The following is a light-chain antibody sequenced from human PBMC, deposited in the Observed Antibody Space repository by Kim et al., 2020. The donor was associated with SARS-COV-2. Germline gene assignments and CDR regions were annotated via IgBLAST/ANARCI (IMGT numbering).Light chain of an antibody. CDR3: QHYIRFPYT. CDR1: QIIETY. V-gene: IGKV1-5*01. Sequence: DIQMTQSPSTLSASVGDRVSITCRASQIIETYLAGYQQKPGKAPALLIYQASSLHIGVPSRFSGSGSGTEFTLTINSLQPDDFATYYCQHYIRFPYTFGQGTKVDIK. J-gene: IGKJ2*01. CDR2: QAS.